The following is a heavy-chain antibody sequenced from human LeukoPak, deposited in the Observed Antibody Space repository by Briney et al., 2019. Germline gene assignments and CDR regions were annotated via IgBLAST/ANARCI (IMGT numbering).Heavy chain of an antibody. CDR1: GYTFTSYA. Sequence: ASVKVSCKASGYTFTSYAMNWVRQAPGQGLEWMGWINTNTGNPTYAQGFTGRFVFSLDTSVSTAYLQISSLKAEDTAVYYCARAPYDILTGYYSRDWFDPWGQGTLVTVSS. J-gene: IGHJ5*02. D-gene: IGHD3-9*01. CDR3: ARAPYDILTGYYSRDWFDP. V-gene: IGHV7-4-1*02. CDR2: INTNTGNP.